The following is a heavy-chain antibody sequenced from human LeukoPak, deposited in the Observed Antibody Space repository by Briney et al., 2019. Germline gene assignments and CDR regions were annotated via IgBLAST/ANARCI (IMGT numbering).Heavy chain of an antibody. Sequence: GRSLRLSCAASGFTFDDYAMHWVRQPPGQGLEWVSGISWRSDNMGYADSVKGRFTISRDNAKNSLYLQMNSLRAEDTAVYYCAREEYYYGSGSYHGWGQGTLVTVSS. V-gene: IGHV3-9*01. CDR1: GFTFDDYA. D-gene: IGHD3-10*01. J-gene: IGHJ4*02. CDR3: AREEYYYGSGSYHG. CDR2: ISWRSDNM.